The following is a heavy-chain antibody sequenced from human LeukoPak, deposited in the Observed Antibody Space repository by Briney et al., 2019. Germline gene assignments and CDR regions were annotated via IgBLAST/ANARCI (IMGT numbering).Heavy chain of an antibody. CDR2: IYSGGST. J-gene: IGHJ6*03. CDR1: GFTVSSNY. V-gene: IGHV3-53*01. CDR3: ARDAGRNYYYMDV. Sequence: SGGSLRLSGAASGFTVSSNYMSWVRQAPGKGLEWVSVIYSGGSTYYADSVKGRFTISRDNSKNTLYLQMNSLRAEDTAVYYCARDAGRNYYYMDVWGKGTTVTVSS.